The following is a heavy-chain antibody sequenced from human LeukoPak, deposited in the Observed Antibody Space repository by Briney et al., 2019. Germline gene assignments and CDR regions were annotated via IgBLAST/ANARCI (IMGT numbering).Heavy chain of an antibody. CDR3: ARDRQYYDSSGYPYYFDY. V-gene: IGHV1-18*01. CDR1: GYTFTSYG. Sequence: ASVKVSRKASGYTFTSYGISWVRQAPGQGLEWMGWISAYNGNTNYAQKLQGRVTMTTDTSTSTAYMELRSLRSDDTAVYYCARDRQYYDSSGYPYYFDYWGQGTLVTVSS. J-gene: IGHJ4*02. CDR2: ISAYNGNT. D-gene: IGHD3-22*01.